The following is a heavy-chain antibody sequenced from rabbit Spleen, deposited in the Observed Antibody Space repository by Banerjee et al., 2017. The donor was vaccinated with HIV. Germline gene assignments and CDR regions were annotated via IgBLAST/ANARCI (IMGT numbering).Heavy chain of an antibody. CDR2: IEADGSGFT. CDR3: ARDLAGYVGFGYISYLDL. CDR1: GFDFSNYG. V-gene: IGHV1S45*01. D-gene: IGHD4-2*01. J-gene: IGHJ4*01. Sequence: EQLVESGGGLVQPGGSLKLSCKASGFDFSNYGVTWVRQAPGKGLEWIACIEADGSGFTYFATWAKGRFTCSKTSSTTVTLQMTRLTAADTATYFCARDLAGYVGFGYISYLDLWGPGTLVTVS.